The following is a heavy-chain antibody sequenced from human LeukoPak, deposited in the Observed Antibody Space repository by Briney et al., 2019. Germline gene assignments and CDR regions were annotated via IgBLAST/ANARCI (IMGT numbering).Heavy chain of an antibody. CDR3: ARSGDFWSGYPPYFDY. Sequence: SETLSLTCAVYGVSFSGYYWSWIRQPPGKGLEWIGEINHSGSTNYNPSLKSRVTISVDTSKNQFSLKLSSVTAADTAVYYCARSGDFWSGYPPYFDYWGQGTLVTVSS. J-gene: IGHJ4*02. D-gene: IGHD3-3*01. V-gene: IGHV4-34*01. CDR2: INHSGST. CDR1: GVSFSGYY.